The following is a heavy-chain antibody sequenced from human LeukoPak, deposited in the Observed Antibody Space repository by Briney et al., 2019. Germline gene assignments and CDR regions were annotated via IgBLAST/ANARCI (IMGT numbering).Heavy chain of an antibody. J-gene: IGHJ3*02. Sequence: PSETLSLTCTVSGGSISSYYWSWIRQPPGKGLECIGYIYYSGSTNYNPSLKSRVTISVDTSKNQFSLKLSSVTAADTAVYYCARASFDYYDSSGYYFDAFDIWGQGTMVTVSS. V-gene: IGHV4-59*01. D-gene: IGHD3-22*01. CDR3: ARASFDYYDSSGYYFDAFDI. CDR1: GGSISSYY. CDR2: IYYSGST.